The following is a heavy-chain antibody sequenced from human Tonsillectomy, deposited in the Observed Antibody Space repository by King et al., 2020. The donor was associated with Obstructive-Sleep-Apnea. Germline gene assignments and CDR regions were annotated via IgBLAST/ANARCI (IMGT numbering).Heavy chain of an antibody. CDR1: GGSISSSNW. D-gene: IGHD2-15*01. Sequence: VQLQESGPGLVKPSGTLSLTCAVSGGSISSSNWWSWVRQPPGKGLEWIGEIYHSGSTNYNPSLKSRVTISVDKSKNQFSLKLSSVTAADTAVYYCARELGVVAATGNNWFDPWGQGTLVTVSS. CDR3: ARELGVVAATGNNWFDP. J-gene: IGHJ5*02. CDR2: IYHSGST. V-gene: IGHV4-4*02.